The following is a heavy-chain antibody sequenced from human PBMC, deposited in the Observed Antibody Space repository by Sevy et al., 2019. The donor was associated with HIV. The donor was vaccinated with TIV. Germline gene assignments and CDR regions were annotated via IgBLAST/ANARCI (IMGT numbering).Heavy chain of an antibody. CDR2: ISRSGSTI. V-gene: IGHV3-48*03. Sequence: GGSLRLSCAASGFTFNTYEMNWVRQAPGKGLEWVSYISRSGSTIYCADSVKGRFTISRDNAKNSLYLQMNSLRAEDTAVYYCARGDWGGVNYWGQRTLVTVSS. D-gene: IGHD3-16*01. J-gene: IGHJ4*02. CDR1: GFTFNTYE. CDR3: ARGDWGGVNY.